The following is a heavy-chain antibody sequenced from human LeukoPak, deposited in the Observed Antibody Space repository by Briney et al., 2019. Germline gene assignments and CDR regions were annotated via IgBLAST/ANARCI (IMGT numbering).Heavy chain of an antibody. CDR2: IRYDGSTK. CDR1: GFIFSNYG. J-gene: IGHJ4*02. CDR3: AKVRVLRLGVPPPDY. Sequence: GGSLRLSCAASGFIFSNYGMHWVRQAPGKWLEWVAFIRYDGSTKYYADSVKGRVTISRDNSKNTLYLQMNSLRTEDTAVYYCAKVRVLRLGVPPPDYWGQGTLVTVSS. D-gene: IGHD3-16*01. V-gene: IGHV3-30*02.